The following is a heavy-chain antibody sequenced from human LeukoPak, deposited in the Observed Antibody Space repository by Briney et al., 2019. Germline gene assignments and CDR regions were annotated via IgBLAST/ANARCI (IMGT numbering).Heavy chain of an antibody. J-gene: IGHJ4*02. Sequence: ASVKVSCKASGYTFTSYYMHWVQQAPGQGLEWMGIINPSGGSTSYAQKFQGRVTMTRDTSTSTVYMELSSLRSEDTAVYYCARSSLRTYYYGSGSYYNCDYWGQGTLVTVSS. D-gene: IGHD3-10*01. CDR3: ARSSLRTYYYGSGSYYNCDY. CDR2: INPSGGST. V-gene: IGHV1-46*01. CDR1: GYTFTSYY.